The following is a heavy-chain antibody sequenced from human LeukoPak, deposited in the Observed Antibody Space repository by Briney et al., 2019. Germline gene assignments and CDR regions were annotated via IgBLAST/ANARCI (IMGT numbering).Heavy chain of an antibody. CDR1: GGSISSSSYY. Sequence: SETLSLTCTVSGGSISSSSYYWGWIRQPPGKGLEWIGSIYYSGSTYYNPSLKSRVTISVDTSKNQFSLKLSSVTAADTAVYYCARQGITMVRGYQPRRDYWGQGTLVTVSS. D-gene: IGHD3-10*01. CDR2: IYYSGST. J-gene: IGHJ4*02. CDR3: ARQGITMVRGYQPRRDY. V-gene: IGHV4-39*01.